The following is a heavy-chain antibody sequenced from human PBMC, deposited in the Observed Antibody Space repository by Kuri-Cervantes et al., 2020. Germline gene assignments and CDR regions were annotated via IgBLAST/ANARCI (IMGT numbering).Heavy chain of an antibody. Sequence: SGPTLVKPTQTLTLTCTFSGFSLSTSGVGVGWIRQPPGKALEWLARTDWDDDKYYSTSLKTRLTISKDTSKNQVVLTMTNMDPMDTATYYCARIRGGENAFDIWGQGTMVTVSS. J-gene: IGHJ3*02. CDR2: TDWDDDK. V-gene: IGHV2-70*11. D-gene: IGHD3-16*01. CDR1: GFSLSTSGVG. CDR3: ARIRGGENAFDI.